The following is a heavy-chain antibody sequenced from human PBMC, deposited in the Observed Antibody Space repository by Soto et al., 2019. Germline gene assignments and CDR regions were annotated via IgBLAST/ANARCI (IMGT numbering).Heavy chain of an antibody. V-gene: IGHV3-23*01. CDR1: GFTFSSYA. CDR3: ATGQQLGY. D-gene: IGHD6-13*01. Sequence: GGSLRLSCAASGFTFSSYAMNWVRQAPGKGLEWVSTISGSGVSTYYADSVKGRFTISRDNSKNTLYLQMDSLRAEDTAVYYCATGQQLGYWGQGTLVTVSS. CDR2: ISGSGVST. J-gene: IGHJ4*02.